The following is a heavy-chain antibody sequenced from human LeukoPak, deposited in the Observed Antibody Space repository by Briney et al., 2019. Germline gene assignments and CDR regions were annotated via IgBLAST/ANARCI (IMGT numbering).Heavy chain of an antibody. V-gene: IGHV1-2*02. CDR1: GYTFTGYY. CDR3: ARVIIKAGWFDP. D-gene: IGHD3-10*01. Sequence: ASVKVSRKASGYTFTGYYMHWVRQAPGQGLEWMGWINPNSGGTNYAQKFQGRVTMTRDTSISTAYMELSRLRSDDTAVYYCARVIIKAGWFDPWGQGTLVTVSS. J-gene: IGHJ5*02. CDR2: INPNSGGT.